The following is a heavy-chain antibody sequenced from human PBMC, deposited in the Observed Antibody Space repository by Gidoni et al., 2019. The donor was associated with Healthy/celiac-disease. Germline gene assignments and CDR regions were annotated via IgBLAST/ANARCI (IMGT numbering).Heavy chain of an antibody. D-gene: IGHD5-18*01. CDR2: INHSGST. CDR1: GSS. V-gene: IGHV4-34*01. CDR3: ARLYTARDAFDI. Sequence: GSSSSWIRQPPGKGLEWIGEINHSGSTNYNPSLKSRVTISVDTSKNHFSLKLSSVTAADTAVYYCARLYTARDAFDIWGQGTMVTVSS. J-gene: IGHJ3*02.